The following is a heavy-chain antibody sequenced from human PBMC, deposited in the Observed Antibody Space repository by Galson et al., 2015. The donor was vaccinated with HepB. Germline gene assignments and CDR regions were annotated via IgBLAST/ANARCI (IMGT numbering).Heavy chain of an antibody. CDR2: IYTSGST. CDR3: ARASYSSGWYGGVWD. V-gene: IGHV4-61*02. Sequence: TLSLTCTVSGGSISSGSYYWGWIRQPAGKGLEWIGRIYTSGSTNYNPSLKSRVTISVDTSKNQFSLKLSSVTAADTAVYYCARASYSSGWYGGVWDWSQGTLVTVSS. J-gene: IGHJ4*02. CDR1: GGSISSGSYY. D-gene: IGHD6-19*01.